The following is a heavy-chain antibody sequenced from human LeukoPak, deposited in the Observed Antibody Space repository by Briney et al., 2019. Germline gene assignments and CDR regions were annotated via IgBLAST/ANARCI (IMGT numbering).Heavy chain of an antibody. J-gene: IGHJ3*02. CDR1: GFTFSSYW. CDR2: IKQDGSEK. V-gene: IGHV3-7*01. D-gene: IGHD3-10*01. CDR3: ARDPLAGSYYALHAFDI. Sequence: GGSLRLSCAASGFTFSSYWMSWVRQAPGKGLEWVANIKQDGSEKYYVDSVKGRFTISRDNAKNSLYLQMNSLRAEDTAVYYCARDPLAGSYYALHAFDIWGQGTMVTVSS.